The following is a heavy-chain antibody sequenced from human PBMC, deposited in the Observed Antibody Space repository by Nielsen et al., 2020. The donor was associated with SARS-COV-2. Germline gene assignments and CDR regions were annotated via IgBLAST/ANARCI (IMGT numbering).Heavy chain of an antibody. CDR3: ARHSEGYSYGRFDY. Sequence: SETLSLTCTVSGGSISSGDYYWSWIRQPPGKGLEWIGYIYYSGSTNYNPSLKSRVTISVDTSKNQFSLKLNSVTAADTALYYCARHSEGYSYGRFDYWGQGTLVTVSS. V-gene: IGHV4-61*08. J-gene: IGHJ4*02. CDR2: IYYSGST. D-gene: IGHD5-18*01. CDR1: GGSISSGDYY.